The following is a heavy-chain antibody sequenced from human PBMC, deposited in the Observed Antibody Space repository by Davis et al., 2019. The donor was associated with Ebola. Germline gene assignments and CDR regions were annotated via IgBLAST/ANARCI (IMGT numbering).Heavy chain of an antibody. CDR1: GYTFTSYA. V-gene: IGHV1-3*01. Sequence: ASVKVSCKASGYTFTSYAMHWVRQAPGQRLEWMGWINAGNGHTEYSQKFQGRATITRDTSASTAYMELRSLRSEDTAVYYCARDIAAAGTTDYWGQGTLVSVSS. J-gene: IGHJ4*02. D-gene: IGHD6-13*01. CDR3: ARDIAAAGTTDY. CDR2: INAGNGHT.